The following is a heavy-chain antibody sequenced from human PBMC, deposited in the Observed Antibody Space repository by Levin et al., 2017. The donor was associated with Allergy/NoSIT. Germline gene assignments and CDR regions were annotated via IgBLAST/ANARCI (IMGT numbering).Heavy chain of an antibody. CDR3: ARHDYGDQGHAFDI. Sequence: LSLTCAASGFPFRSSAMSWVRQAPGKGLEWVSAISGSGGSTYYADSVKGRFTISRDNSKNTLYLQMNSLRAEDTAVYYCARHDYGDQGHAFDIWGQGTMVTVSS. CDR1: GFPFRSSA. J-gene: IGHJ3*02. D-gene: IGHD4-17*01. CDR2: ISGSGGST. V-gene: IGHV3-23*01.